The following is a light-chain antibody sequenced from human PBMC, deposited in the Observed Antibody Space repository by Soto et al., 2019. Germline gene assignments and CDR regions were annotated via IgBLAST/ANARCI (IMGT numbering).Light chain of an antibody. V-gene: IGKV3-15*01. J-gene: IGKJ5*01. CDR3: QQYNNWPTT. CDR2: GAS. CDR1: QSINNN. Sequence: EVVMTQSPATLSVSPGERATLSCRASQSINNNLAWYQQKPGQAPRLLIYGASTRATAFPARFSGSGSGTEFTLTIASLQSEDFAVYYCQQYNNWPTTFGQGTRLEIK.